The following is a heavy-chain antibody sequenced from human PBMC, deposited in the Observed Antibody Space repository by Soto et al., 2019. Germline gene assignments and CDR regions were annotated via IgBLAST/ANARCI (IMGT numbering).Heavy chain of an antibody. J-gene: IGHJ4*02. D-gene: IGHD2-21*02. Sequence: PSETLSLTCTVSGGSISSSSYYWGWIRQPPGKGLEWIGSIYYSGSTYYNPSLKSRVTISVDTSKNQFSLKLSSVTAADTAVYYCARQGAYCGGDCLYFFDYWGQGTLVTVSS. CDR3: ARQGAYCGGDCLYFFDY. CDR2: IYYSGST. V-gene: IGHV4-39*01. CDR1: GGSISSSSYY.